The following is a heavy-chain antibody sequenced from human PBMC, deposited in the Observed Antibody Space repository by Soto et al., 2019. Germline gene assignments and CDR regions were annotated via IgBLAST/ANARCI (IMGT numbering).Heavy chain of an antibody. CDR2: INHSGST. V-gene: IGHV4-34*01. CDR3: DRVSPSETRYVYVVNSWLDP. J-gene: IGHJ5*02. D-gene: IGHD3-16*01. Sequence: PSETLSLTCAVYGGSFSGYYWSWIRQPPGKGLEWIGEINHSGSTNYNPSLKSRVTISVDTSRNQFSLKLSSVTAADTAVFYCDRVSPSETRYVYVVNSWLDPWGKGTLLTFS. CDR1: GGSFSGYY.